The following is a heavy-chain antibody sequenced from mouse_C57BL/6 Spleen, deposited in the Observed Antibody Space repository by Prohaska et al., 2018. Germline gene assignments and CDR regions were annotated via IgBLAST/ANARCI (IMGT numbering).Heavy chain of an antibody. CDR3: ARGNYYGSSLFGY. Sequence: TDYNMHWVKQSHGKSLEWIGDINPNNGRTIYNQKFKGKSTLTVDKSSSTAYMELRSLTSEDTAVYYCARGNYYGSSLFGYWGQGTTLTVSS. D-gene: IGHD1-1*01. CDR2: INPNNGRT. V-gene: IGHV1-18*01. CDR1: TDYN. J-gene: IGHJ2*01.